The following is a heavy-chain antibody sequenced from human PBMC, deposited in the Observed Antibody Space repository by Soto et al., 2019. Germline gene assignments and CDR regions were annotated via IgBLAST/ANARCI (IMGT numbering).Heavy chain of an antibody. CDR3: ARPYYYGSGSYYNSYYYYGMDV. CDR1: GDSVSSNSAA. J-gene: IGHJ6*02. CDR2: TYYRSKWYN. Sequence: SQTLSLTCAISGDSVSSNSAAWNWIRQSPSRGLEWLGRTYYRSKWYNDYAVSVKSRITINPDTSKNQFSLQLNSVTPEDTAVYYCARPYYYGSGSYYNSYYYYGMDVWGQGTTVTVSS. V-gene: IGHV6-1*01. D-gene: IGHD3-10*01.